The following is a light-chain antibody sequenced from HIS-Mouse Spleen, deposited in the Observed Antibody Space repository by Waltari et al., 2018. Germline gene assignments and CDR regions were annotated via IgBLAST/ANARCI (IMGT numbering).Light chain of an antibody. CDR2: DVS. CDR3: CSYAGSYTGV. J-gene: IGLJ1*01. CDR1: SSDVGGYNY. V-gene: IGLV2-11*01. Sequence: QSALTQPRSVSGSPGQSVTISCTGTSSDVGGYNYVSWYQQHPVKAPKLMIYDVSKRPSGFPDRFSGSKSGNTAYLTISGLQAEDEADYYCCSYAGSYTGVFGTGTKVTVL.